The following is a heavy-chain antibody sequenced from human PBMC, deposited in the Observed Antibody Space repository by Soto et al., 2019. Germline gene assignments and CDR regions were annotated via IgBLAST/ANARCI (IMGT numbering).Heavy chain of an antibody. CDR2: INPTGGST. Sequence: ASVKVSCKASGYIFTSYYIHWVRQAPGQGLEWMGIINPTGGSTTYAQKFQGRVTMTRDTSTSTVYIDMSSLRSEDTAVYYCVRSYYDSNGFSLYQFDYWGQGTRVNVSS. CDR3: VRSYYDSNGFSLYQFDY. D-gene: IGHD3-22*01. V-gene: IGHV1-46*01. J-gene: IGHJ4*02. CDR1: GYIFTSYY.